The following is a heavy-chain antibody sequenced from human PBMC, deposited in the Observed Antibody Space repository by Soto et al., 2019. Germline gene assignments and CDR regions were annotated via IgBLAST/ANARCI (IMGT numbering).Heavy chain of an antibody. J-gene: IGHJ4*02. CDR1: GGSISSGSYY. CDR2: IYYSGST. D-gene: IGHD3-9*01. V-gene: IGHV4-31*03. CDR3: ARGGGLRYFDWSYDY. Sequence: PSETLSLTCTVSGGSISSGSYYRSWIRQHPGKGLEWIGYIYYSGSTYYNPSLKSRVTMSVDTSKNQFSLKLSSVTTADTAVYYCARGGGLRYFDWSYDYWGQGTLVTVSS.